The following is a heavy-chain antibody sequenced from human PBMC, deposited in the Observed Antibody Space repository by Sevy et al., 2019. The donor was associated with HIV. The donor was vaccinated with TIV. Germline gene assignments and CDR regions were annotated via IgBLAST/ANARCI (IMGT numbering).Heavy chain of an antibody. CDR1: GCSISSSSYY. CDR2: IYYSGST. Sequence: SETLSLTCTVSGCSISSSSYYWGWIRQPPGKGLEWIGSIYYSGSTYYNPSLNSRVTISVDTSKNQFSLKLSSVTAADTAVYYCARQWTAMGTPYCFDYWGQGTLVTVSS. J-gene: IGHJ4*02. D-gene: IGHD5-18*01. CDR3: ARQWTAMGTPYCFDY. V-gene: IGHV4-39*01.